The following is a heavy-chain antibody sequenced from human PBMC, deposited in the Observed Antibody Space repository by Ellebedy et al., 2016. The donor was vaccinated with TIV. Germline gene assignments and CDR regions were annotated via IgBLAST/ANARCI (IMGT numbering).Heavy chain of an antibody. CDR3: ARTSRYAYSSSWDY. CDR2: VRAYNGDT. V-gene: IGHV1-18*04. Sequence: AASVKVSCKTSGFTFISYAITWVRQAPGQGLEWVGWVRAYNGDTKFAQNLQGRITMTTDTSTTTAYMELRSLRSDDTAVYFCARTSRYAYSSSWDYWGQGTLVTVSS. J-gene: IGHJ4*02. CDR1: GFTFISYA. D-gene: IGHD6-13*01.